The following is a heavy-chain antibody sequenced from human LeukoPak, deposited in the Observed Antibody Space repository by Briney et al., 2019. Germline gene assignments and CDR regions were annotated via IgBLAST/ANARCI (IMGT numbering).Heavy chain of an antibody. Sequence: SETLSLTCSVSGYSISSGYYWGWIRQPPGKGLEWIGSIHYSGTTYYNPSLTSLKSRITVSLDTSKNQFSLKLTSVTAADTAVYYCARDRGGLPAAQDYWGQGTLVTVSA. CDR1: GYSISSGYY. V-gene: IGHV4-38-2*02. D-gene: IGHD2-2*01. CDR3: ARDRGGLPAAQDY. J-gene: IGHJ4*02. CDR2: IHYSGTT.